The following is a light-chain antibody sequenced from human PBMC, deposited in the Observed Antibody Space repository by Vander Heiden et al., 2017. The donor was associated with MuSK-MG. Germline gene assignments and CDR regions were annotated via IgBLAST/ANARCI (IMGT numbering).Light chain of an antibody. CDR2: DAS. CDR3: QQRNNGHPTWT. V-gene: IGKV3-11*01. Sequence: EIVLTQSPATLSLSPGERATLSCRASQSVSSYLAWYQQKPGQAPRLLIYDASNRATGIKARFSGSGYGTDFTLTISSLEPEDFAVYYCQQRNNGHPTWTFGQGTKVEIK. J-gene: IGKJ1*01. CDR1: QSVSSY.